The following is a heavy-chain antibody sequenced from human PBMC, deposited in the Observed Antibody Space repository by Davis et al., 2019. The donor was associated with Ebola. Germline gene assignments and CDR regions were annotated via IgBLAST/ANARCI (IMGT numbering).Heavy chain of an antibody. CDR2: ASYSGTT. V-gene: IGHV4-39*07. D-gene: IGHD4/OR15-4a*01. CDR3: ARMRLLIEPSAKTRVSRWFDQ. CDR1: GGSFRDYY. Sequence: PSETLSLTCALYGGSFRDYYWAWIRRPPGKGLEWVGSASYSGTTRYNPSLNNRVTISIDMSTNQFSLKLNSVTAADTAFYYFARMRLLIEPSAKTRVSRWFDQWGQGALVTVSP. J-gene: IGHJ5*02.